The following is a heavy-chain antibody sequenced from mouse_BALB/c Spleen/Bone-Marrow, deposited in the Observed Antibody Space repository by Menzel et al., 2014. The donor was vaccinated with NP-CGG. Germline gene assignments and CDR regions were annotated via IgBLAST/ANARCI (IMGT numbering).Heavy chain of an antibody. Sequence: EVQLQESGAELVKPGASVKLSCTASGSNIKDTYMHWVKQRPEQGLEWIGRIDPANGNTKYDPKFQGKATITADTSSNTAYLQLSSLTSEDTAVYYCAVYDYEGFAYWGQGTLVTASA. D-gene: IGHD2-4*01. CDR2: IDPANGNT. CDR3: AVYDYEGFAY. CDR1: GSNIKDTY. V-gene: IGHV14-3*02. J-gene: IGHJ3*01.